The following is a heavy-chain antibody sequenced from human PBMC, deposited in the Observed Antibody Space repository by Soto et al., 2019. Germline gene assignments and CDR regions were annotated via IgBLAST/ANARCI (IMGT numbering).Heavy chain of an antibody. CDR2: INPSGGST. V-gene: IGHV1-46*03. CDR3: ARDQEIFGPSSAYYYYMDV. J-gene: IGHJ6*03. D-gene: IGHD3-3*01. CDR1: GYTFTSYY. Sequence: ASAKVSCKASGYTFTSYYMHWVRQAPGQGLEWMGIINPSGGSTSYAQKFQGRVTMTRDTSTSTVYMELSSLRSEDTAVYYCARDQEIFGPSSAYYYYMDVWGKGTTVTVSS.